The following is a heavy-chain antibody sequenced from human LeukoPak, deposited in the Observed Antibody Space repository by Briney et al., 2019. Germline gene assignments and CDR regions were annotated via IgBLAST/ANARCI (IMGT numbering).Heavy chain of an antibody. CDR2: IYYTGST. V-gene: IGHV4-61*05. D-gene: IGHD2-8*01. CDR1: GGSISSSSYY. CDR3: ARAVLATKSEHWFDS. J-gene: IGHJ5*01. Sequence: SETPSLTCTVSGGSISSSSYYWGWIRQPPGKGLEWIGYIYYTGSTNYNSSLKSRVTISVDTSKNQFSLNLSSVTAADTAMYYCARAVLATKSEHWFDSWGQGTLVTVSS.